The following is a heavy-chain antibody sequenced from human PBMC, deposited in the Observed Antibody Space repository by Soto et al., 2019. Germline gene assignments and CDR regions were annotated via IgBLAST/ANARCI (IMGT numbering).Heavy chain of an antibody. CDR1: GFTFSSYG. Sequence: GGSLRLSCAASGFTFSSYGMHWVRQAPGKGLEWVAVIWYDGSNKYYADSVKGRFTISRDNSKNTLYLQMNSLRAEDTAVYYCARDSSLAARYYYYGMDVWGQGTTVTVSS. J-gene: IGHJ6*02. CDR3: ARDSSLAARYYYYGMDV. CDR2: IWYDGSNK. D-gene: IGHD2-15*01. V-gene: IGHV3-33*01.